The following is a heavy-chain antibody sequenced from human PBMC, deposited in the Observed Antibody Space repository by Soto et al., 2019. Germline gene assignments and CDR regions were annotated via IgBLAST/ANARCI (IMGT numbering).Heavy chain of an antibody. CDR3: ARDPGQITMVRGVSDY. CDR1: GFTFSSYS. CDR2: ISSSSSTK. D-gene: IGHD3-10*01. J-gene: IGHJ4*02. V-gene: IGHV3-48*02. Sequence: EVQLVESGGGLVQPGGSLRLSCAASGFTFSSYSMNWVRQAPGKGLEWVSYISSSSSTKYYADSVKGRFTISRDNAKNSLYLQMIILRDEDTAVYYCARDPGQITMVRGVSDYWGQGTLVAVSS.